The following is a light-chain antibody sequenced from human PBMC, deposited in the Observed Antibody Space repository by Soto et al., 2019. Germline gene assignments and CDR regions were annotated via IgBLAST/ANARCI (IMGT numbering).Light chain of an antibody. J-gene: IGKJ5*01. Sequence: EIVMTQSPATLSVSPGERAALSCRASQRVNTNLAWYQQKPGQAPRLLIYGASTRATGIPARFSGSGSGTEFTLTISSLQSEDSAVYYCQQYNIWPTFTFGQGTRLEIK. CDR3: QQYNIWPTFT. CDR1: QRVNTN. CDR2: GAS. V-gene: IGKV3-15*01.